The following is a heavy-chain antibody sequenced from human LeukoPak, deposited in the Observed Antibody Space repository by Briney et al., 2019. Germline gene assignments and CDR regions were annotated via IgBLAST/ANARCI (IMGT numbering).Heavy chain of an antibody. D-gene: IGHD1-1*01. CDR2: TYYRSKWYN. CDR1: GDSVTSNSAA. J-gene: IGHJ6*03. CDR3: AREPTGTDYYYCYMDV. V-gene: IGHV6-1*01. Sequence: SQTLSLTCAISGDSVTSNSAAWNWIRPSPSIGLEWLGSTYYRSKWYNDYAVSVKSRITINPDTSKNQFSLQLNSVTPEDTAVYYCAREPTGTDYYYCYMDVWGKGTTVTVSS.